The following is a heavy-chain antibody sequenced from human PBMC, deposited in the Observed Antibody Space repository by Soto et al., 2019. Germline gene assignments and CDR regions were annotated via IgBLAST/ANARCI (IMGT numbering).Heavy chain of an antibody. D-gene: IGHD3-22*01. CDR1: GYTFTSYA. V-gene: IGHV1-3*05. CDR3: ARVIGYYSFIDY. CDR2: INAGNGNT. Sequence: QVQLVQSGAEEKQPGASVKVSCKASGYTFTSYAMHWVRQAPGQRLEWMGWINAGNGNTKYSQKFQGRVTINRDTSASTAYMELSSLRSEDTAVYYCARVIGYYSFIDYWGQGTLVTVSS. J-gene: IGHJ4*02.